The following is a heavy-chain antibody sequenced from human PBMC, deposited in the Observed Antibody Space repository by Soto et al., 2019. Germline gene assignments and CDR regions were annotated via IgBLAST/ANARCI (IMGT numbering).Heavy chain of an antibody. CDR3: AREMAVLLGYCSGGSCYHDAFDI. CDR2: ISAYNGNT. Sequence: ASVKVSCKASGYTFTSYGISWVRQAPGQGLEWMGWISAYNGNTNYAQKLQGRVTMTTDTSTSTAYMELRSLRSDDTAVYYCAREMAVLLGYCSGGSCYHDAFDIWGQGTMVTVSS. J-gene: IGHJ3*02. V-gene: IGHV1-18*01. CDR1: GYTFTSYG. D-gene: IGHD2-15*01.